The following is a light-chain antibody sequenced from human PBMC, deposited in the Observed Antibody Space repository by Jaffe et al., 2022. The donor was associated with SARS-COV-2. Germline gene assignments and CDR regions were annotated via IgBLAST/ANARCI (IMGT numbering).Light chain of an antibody. V-gene: IGKV1-6*01. J-gene: IGKJ4*01. CDR2: AVS. Sequence: AIQMTQSPSSLSASIGDRVTITCRASEDIRNALNWYQQKAGKAPKLLIYAVSTLQSGVPFRFSGSGSGTNFTLTISGLQSEDFATYYCLQDYNYPITFGGGTRVESK. CDR3: LQDYNYPIT. CDR1: EDIRNA.